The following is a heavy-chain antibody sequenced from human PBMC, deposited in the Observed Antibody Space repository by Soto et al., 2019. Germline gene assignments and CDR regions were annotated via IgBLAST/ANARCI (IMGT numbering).Heavy chain of an antibody. CDR1: GGTFSTYT. CDR3: ASRSTVVVAATEAFDY. D-gene: IGHD2-15*01. J-gene: IGHJ4*02. V-gene: IGHV1-69*02. Sequence: VQLVQSGAEVKKPGSSVKVSCKASGGTFSTYTISWVRQAPGQGLEWMGRIIPILGIANYAQKFQGRVTITADKSTSTAYMELSSLRSEDTAVYYCASRSTVVVAATEAFDYWGQGTLVTVSS. CDR2: IIPILGIA.